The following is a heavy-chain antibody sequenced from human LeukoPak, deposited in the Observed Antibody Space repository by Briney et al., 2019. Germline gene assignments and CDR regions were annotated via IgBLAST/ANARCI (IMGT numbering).Heavy chain of an antibody. CDR3: ARDNFYGDPYSDY. Sequence: SETLSLTCTVSGGSISSYYWSWIRQPPGKGLEWIGYIYYSGSTNYNPSLKSRVTISVDTSKNQFSLKLSSVTAADTAVYYCARDNFYGDPYSDYWGQGTLVTVSS. V-gene: IGHV4-59*01. J-gene: IGHJ4*02. CDR2: IYYSGST. CDR1: GGSISSYY. D-gene: IGHD4-17*01.